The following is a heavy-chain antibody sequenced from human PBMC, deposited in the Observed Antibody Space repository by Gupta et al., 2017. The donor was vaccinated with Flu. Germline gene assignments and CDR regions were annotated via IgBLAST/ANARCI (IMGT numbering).Heavy chain of an antibody. CDR2: IWYDRSNK. D-gene: IGHD3-3*01. V-gene: IGHV3-33*01. CDR3: AREYYDFWSGYHLYYYYYMDV. CDR1: GFTFSSYG. Sequence: QVQLVESGGGVVQPGRSLRLSCAASGFTFSSYGMPWVRQAPGKGLEVVAVIWYDRSNKYYADSVKGRFTISRDNSKNTLYLQMNSLRAEDTAVYYCAREYYDFWSGYHLYYYYYMDVWGKGTTVTVSS. J-gene: IGHJ6*03.